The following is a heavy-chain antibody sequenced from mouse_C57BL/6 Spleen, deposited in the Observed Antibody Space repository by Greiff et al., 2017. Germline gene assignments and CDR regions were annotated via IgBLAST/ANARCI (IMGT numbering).Heavy chain of an antibody. CDR3: AREGGELLRYLLAMDY. V-gene: IGHV1-72*01. D-gene: IGHD1-1*01. Sequence: QVQLQQPGAELVKPGASVKLSCKASGYTFTSYWMHWVKQRPGRGLEWIGRIDPNSDGTKYNEKFKSKATLTVDKPSSTAYMQLSSLTSEDSAVYYCAREGGELLRYLLAMDYWGQGTSVTVSS. CDR1: GYTFTSYW. CDR2: IDPNSDGT. J-gene: IGHJ4*01.